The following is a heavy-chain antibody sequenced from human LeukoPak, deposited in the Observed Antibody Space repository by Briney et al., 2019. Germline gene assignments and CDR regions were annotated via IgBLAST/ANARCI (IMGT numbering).Heavy chain of an antibody. CDR3: AKPRAMTTGVGRYFDL. D-gene: IGHD1-1*01. Sequence: GGSLRLSCAASGFTFSSYAMSWIRQAPGKGLDWVSAVSGGGEDTYYPDSVKGRFTISRDNSKNTLYLQMNSLRVEDTAIYYCAKPRAMTTGVGRYFDLWGRGTLITVSS. V-gene: IGHV3-23*01. CDR1: GFTFSSYA. J-gene: IGHJ2*01. CDR2: VSGGGEDT.